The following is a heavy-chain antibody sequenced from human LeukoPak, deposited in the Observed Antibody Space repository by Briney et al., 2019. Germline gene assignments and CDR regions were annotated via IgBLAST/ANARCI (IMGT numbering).Heavy chain of an antibody. Sequence: SQTLSLTCDLSGDIVSSNRAAWNWFRQSPSRGLEWLVRTYYWSKLYIDYAVSVKRRITINPDTSKNQFSLQSNSVTPEDTAVYFCARRRYSGYEGYFDYWGQGILVTVSS. J-gene: IGHJ4*02. CDR2: TYYWSKLYI. CDR1: GDIVSSNRAA. D-gene: IGHD5-12*01. V-gene: IGHV6-1*01. CDR3: ARRRYSGYEGYFDY.